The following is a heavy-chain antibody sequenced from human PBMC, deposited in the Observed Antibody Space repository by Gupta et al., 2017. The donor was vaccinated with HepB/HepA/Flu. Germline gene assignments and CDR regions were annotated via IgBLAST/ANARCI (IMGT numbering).Heavy chain of an antibody. Sequence: EVQLVESAGGLVQPGGPLPLSRASYAFTFSSSEMNCVRQAPGKGLEWVSYISSSGSTIYYADSVKGRFTISRDNAKNALYLQMNSLRAEDTAVYYCARSPGESSSWDYWGQRTLVTGSS. D-gene: IGHD6-13*01. CDR3: ARSPGESSSWDY. V-gene: IGHV3-48*03. CDR1: AFTFSSSE. CDR2: ISSSGSTI. J-gene: IGHJ4*02.